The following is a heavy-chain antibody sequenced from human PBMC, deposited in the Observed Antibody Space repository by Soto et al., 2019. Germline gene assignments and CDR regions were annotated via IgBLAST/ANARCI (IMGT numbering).Heavy chain of an antibody. CDR3: ARDLGGWPDY. J-gene: IGHJ4*02. V-gene: IGHV1-3*01. D-gene: IGHD6-19*01. Sequence: QVQLVQSGAEVKKPGASVKVSCKASGYTFTSYANHWVRQAPGQRLEWMGWINAGNGNTKYSQKFQDRVTITRDTSASTANMELSSLRSEDTAVYYCARDLGGWPDYWGQGTLVTVSS. CDR1: GYTFTSYA. CDR2: INAGNGNT.